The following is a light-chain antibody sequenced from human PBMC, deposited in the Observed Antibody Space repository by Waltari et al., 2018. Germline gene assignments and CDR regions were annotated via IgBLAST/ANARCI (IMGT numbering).Light chain of an antibody. Sequence: DIMMTQSPDVLAVSLGERASIKCKSSHSVLDYFNNKDSLAWYQQKAGQPPRLPIHWASTRETGVPDRFSGSGSGTDFTLTISSLQAEDAALYYCQQYYGPPYNFGQGTRLEIK. J-gene: IGKJ2*01. CDR3: QQYYGPPYN. CDR1: HSVLDYFNNKDS. V-gene: IGKV4-1*01. CDR2: WAS.